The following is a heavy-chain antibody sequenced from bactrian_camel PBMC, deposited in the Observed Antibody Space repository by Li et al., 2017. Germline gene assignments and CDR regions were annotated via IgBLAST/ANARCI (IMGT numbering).Heavy chain of an antibody. D-gene: IGHD1*01. J-gene: IGHJ4*01. CDR2: ISTGGSST. V-gene: IGHV3S53*01. CDR1: TGTFRSAC. Sequence: HVQLVESGGGSVQDGGSLRLSCAARTGTFRSACMGYFRQAPGQKREAVAAISTGGSSTMYVDSVKGRFTISRESGKNTVHLQMNSLMPEDSGIYYCAGDRSYGAWYMESQYKYWGRGTQVTVS. CDR3: AGDRSYGAWYMESQYKY.